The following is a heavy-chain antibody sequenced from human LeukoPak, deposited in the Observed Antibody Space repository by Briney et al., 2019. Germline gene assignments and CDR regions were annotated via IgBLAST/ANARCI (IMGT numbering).Heavy chain of an antibody. CDR1: GGTFSSYA. CDR3: ARVGRSHCSGGSCYDY. D-gene: IGHD2-15*01. J-gene: IGHJ4*02. Sequence: SVTVSCKASGGTFSSYAISWVRQAPGQGLEWMGGIIPIFGTANYAQKFQGRVTITADESTSTAYMELSSLRSEDTAVYYCARVGRSHCSGGSCYDYWGQGTLVTVSS. V-gene: IGHV1-69*13. CDR2: IIPIFGTA.